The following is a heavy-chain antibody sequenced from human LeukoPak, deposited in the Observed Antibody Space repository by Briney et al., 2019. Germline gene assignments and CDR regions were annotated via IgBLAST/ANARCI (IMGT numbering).Heavy chain of an antibody. CDR2: IYYSGST. Sequence: SETLSLTCTVYGGSISTYYWTWIRQHPGKGLEWMGYIYYSGSTNYNPSLKSRVTISVDTSKNQFSLKLSSVTAADTAIYHCARGARREGYNFDYWGQGTLVTLSS. CDR3: ARGARREGYNFDY. D-gene: IGHD5-24*01. V-gene: IGHV4-59*01. CDR1: GGSISTYY. J-gene: IGHJ4*02.